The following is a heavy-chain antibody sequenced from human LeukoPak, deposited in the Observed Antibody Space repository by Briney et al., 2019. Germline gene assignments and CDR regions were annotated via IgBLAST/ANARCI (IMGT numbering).Heavy chain of an antibody. Sequence: PGGSLRLSCAASGFTFSSYAMSWVRQAPGMGLEWVSAISGSGGSTYYADSVKGRFTISRDNSKNTLYLQMNSLRAEDTAVYHCAKSEYCTNGVCYNGIVDYWGQGTLVTVSS. V-gene: IGHV3-23*01. J-gene: IGHJ4*02. D-gene: IGHD2-8*01. CDR3: AKSEYCTNGVCYNGIVDY. CDR2: ISGSGGST. CDR1: GFTFSSYA.